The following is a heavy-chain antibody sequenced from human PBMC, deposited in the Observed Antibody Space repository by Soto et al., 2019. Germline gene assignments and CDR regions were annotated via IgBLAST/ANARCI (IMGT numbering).Heavy chain of an antibody. J-gene: IGHJ4*02. CDR3: ERGEGTYCGGDCPFDY. Sequence: SETLSLTCTVSGGSISSYYWSWIRQPPGKGLEWIGYIYYSGSTNYNPSLKSRVTISVDTSKNQFSLKLSSVTAADTAVYYCERGEGTYCGGDCPFDYWGQGTLVTVSS. D-gene: IGHD2-21*02. CDR1: GGSISSYY. CDR2: IYYSGST. V-gene: IGHV4-59*01.